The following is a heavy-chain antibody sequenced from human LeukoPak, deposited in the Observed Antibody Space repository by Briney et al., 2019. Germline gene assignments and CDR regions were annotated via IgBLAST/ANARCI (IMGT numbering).Heavy chain of an antibody. CDR3: ARDRVNYYDSGSPYYYYYYNMDV. J-gene: IGHJ6*03. Sequence: PGRSLRLSCEASGFTFSSYAMHWVRQAPGKGLEWVAVISYDGSNKNYADSVEGRFTISRGSFRNTLWLQMNSLRAEDTAMYFCARDRVNYYDSGSPYYYYYYNMDVWGKGTTVTVSS. CDR1: GFTFSSYA. D-gene: IGHD3-10*01. CDR2: ISYDGSNK. V-gene: IGHV3-30*04.